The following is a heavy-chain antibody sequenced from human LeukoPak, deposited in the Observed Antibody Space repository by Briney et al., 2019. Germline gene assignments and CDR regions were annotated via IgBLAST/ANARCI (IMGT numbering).Heavy chain of an antibody. CDR3: ARKIAAAGTGFDY. CDR1: GYTFTSYD. V-gene: IGHV1-8*01. Sequence: GASVKVSCKASGYTFTSYDINWVRQATGQGLEWMGWMNPNSGNTGYAQKFQGRVTMTRSTSMSTAYMELSSLRSEDTAVYYCARKIAAAGTGFDYWGQGTLVTVSS. D-gene: IGHD6-13*01. CDR2: MNPNSGNT. J-gene: IGHJ4*02.